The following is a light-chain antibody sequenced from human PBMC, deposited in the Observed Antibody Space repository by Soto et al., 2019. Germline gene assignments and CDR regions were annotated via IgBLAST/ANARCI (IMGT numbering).Light chain of an antibody. J-gene: IGLJ2*01. CDR2: DVS. Sequence: QSALTQPASVSGSPGQSITISCTGTSSDVGGYNYVSWYQHHPGKDPKLVIYDVSIRPSGVSNRFSGSQSGNTASLTIPGLQAEDDADYYCSSFTSSSPYVLFGGGTKLTVL. CDR1: SSDVGGYNY. V-gene: IGLV2-14*03. CDR3: SSFTSSSPYVL.